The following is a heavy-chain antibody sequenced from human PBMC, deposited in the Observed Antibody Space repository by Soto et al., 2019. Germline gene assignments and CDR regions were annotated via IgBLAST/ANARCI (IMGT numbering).Heavy chain of an antibody. CDR3: ARLAGIAAAGIS. CDR2: ISSSGSTI. V-gene: IGHV3-11*04. D-gene: IGHD6-13*01. J-gene: IGHJ4*02. Sequence: PGGSLRLSCAVSGFTFSDYYMNWVRQAPGKGLEWVSYISSSGSTIYYADSVKGRFTISRDNAKNSLYLQMNSPRAEDTAVYYCARLAGIAAAGISWGQGTLVTVSS. CDR1: GFTFSDYY.